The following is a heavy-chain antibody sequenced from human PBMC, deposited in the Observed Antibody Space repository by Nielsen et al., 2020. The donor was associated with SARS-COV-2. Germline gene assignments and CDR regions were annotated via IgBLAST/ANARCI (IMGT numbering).Heavy chain of an antibody. CDR3: AKDPY. CDR1: GFTFSSYG. CDR2: ISYDGSNK. Sequence: GSLKISCAASGFTFSSYGMHWVRQAPGKGLEWVAVISYDGSNKYYADSVKGRFTISRDNSKNTLYLQMNSLRAEDTAVHYCAKDPYWGQGTLVTVSS. J-gene: IGHJ4*02. V-gene: IGHV3-30*18.